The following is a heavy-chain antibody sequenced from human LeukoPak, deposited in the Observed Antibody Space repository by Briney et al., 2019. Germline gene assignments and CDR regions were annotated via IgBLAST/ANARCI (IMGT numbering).Heavy chain of an antibody. CDR2: INSDGSST. J-gene: IGHJ4*02. D-gene: IGHD3-22*01. Sequence: GGSLRLSCAASGFTFSSYWMHWVRQAPGKGLVWVSRINSDGSSTSYADSVKGRFTISRDNSKNTLYLQMNSLRAEDTAVYYCARSPKDSSGYYFDYWGQGTLVTVSS. CDR1: GFTFSSYW. CDR3: ARSPKDSSGYYFDY. V-gene: IGHV3-74*01.